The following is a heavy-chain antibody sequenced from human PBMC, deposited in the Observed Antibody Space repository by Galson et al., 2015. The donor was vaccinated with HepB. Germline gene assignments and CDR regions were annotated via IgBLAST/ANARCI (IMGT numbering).Heavy chain of an antibody. J-gene: IGHJ4*02. CDR3: ARMLGYCSGGSCDDY. Sequence: SLRLSCAASGFTFSDYAIHWVRQAPGKGLEWVAVISDDGSNKYYADSVKGRFTVSRDNFRNTLYLQMNSLRAEDTAVYYCARMLGYCSGGSCDDYWGQGTLVTVSS. CDR1: GFTFSDYA. D-gene: IGHD2-15*01. V-gene: IGHV3-30-3*01. CDR2: ISDDGSNK.